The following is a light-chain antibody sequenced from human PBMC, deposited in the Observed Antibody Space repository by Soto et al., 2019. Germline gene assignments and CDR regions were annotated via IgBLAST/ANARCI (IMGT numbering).Light chain of an antibody. CDR3: QQYNSYSAT. J-gene: IGKJ5*01. V-gene: IGKV1-5*01. CDR2: DAS. CDR1: QSISSW. Sequence: DIQMTQSPSTLSASVGARVTITCRASQSISSWLAWYQQKPGKAPKLLIYDASSLESGVPSRFSGSGSCTEFTLTISSLQPDDFATYYCQQYNSYSATFGQGTRLEIK.